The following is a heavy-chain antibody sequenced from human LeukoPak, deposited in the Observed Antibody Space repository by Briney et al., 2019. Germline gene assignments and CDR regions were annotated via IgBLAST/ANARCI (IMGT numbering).Heavy chain of an antibody. D-gene: IGHD3-22*01. Sequence: PSETLSLTCAVYGGSFSGYYWSWIRQPPGKGLEWIGKIDHSGSTKYNPSLKSRVTISEDTSKNQFSLKLSSVTAADTAVYYCARGEGYYYDSSGYYRPKAGFDYWGQGTLVTVSS. CDR2: IDHSGST. CDR3: ARGEGYYYDSSGYYRPKAGFDY. V-gene: IGHV4-34*01. J-gene: IGHJ4*02. CDR1: GGSFSGYY.